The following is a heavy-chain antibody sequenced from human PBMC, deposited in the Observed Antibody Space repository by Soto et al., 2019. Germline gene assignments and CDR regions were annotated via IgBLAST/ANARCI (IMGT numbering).Heavy chain of an antibody. CDR3: ARGQVTPMVRGKGMDV. V-gene: IGHV3-33*01. CDR1: GFTFSSYG. CDR2: IWYDGSNK. J-gene: IGHJ6*02. D-gene: IGHD3-10*01. Sequence: QVQLVESGGGVVQPGRSLRLSCAASGFTFSSYGMHWVRQAPGKGLEWVAVIWYDGSNKYYADSVKGRFTISRDNSKNTLYLQMSSLRAEDTAVYYCARGQVTPMVRGKGMDVGGQGTTVTVSS.